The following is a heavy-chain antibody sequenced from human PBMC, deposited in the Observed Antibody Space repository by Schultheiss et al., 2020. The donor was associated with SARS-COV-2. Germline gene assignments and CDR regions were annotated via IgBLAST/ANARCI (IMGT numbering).Heavy chain of an antibody. V-gene: IGHV1-2*06. CDR2: INPNSGGT. CDR1: GYTFINYY. Sequence: ASVKVSCKTSGYTFINYYVHWVRQAPGQGLEWMGRINPNSGGTNYAQKFQGRVTMTRDTSISTAYMELSRLRSDDTAVYYCARGRGYSGYEVGYWGQGTLVTVSS. D-gene: IGHD5-12*01. CDR3: ARGRGYSGYEVGY. J-gene: IGHJ4*02.